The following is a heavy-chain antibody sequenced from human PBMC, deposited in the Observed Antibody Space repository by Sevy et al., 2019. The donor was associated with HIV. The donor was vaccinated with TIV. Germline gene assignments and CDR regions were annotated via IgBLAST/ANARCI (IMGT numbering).Heavy chain of an antibody. CDR2: IRYDGSNK. CDR3: AKDLFSCSSTSCYTVPAV. V-gene: IGHV3-30*02. J-gene: IGHJ6*04. Sequence: GGSLRLSCAASGFTFSSYGMHWVRQAPGKGLEWVAFIRYDGSNKYYADSVKGRFTISRDNSKNTLYLQMNSLRAEDTAVYYFAKDLFSCSSTSCYTVPAVWGKGTTVTVSS. CDR1: GFTFSSYG. D-gene: IGHD2-2*02.